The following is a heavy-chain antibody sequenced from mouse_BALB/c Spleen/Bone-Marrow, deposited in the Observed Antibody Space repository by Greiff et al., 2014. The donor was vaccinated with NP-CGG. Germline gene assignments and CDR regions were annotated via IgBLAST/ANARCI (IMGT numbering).Heavy chain of an antibody. J-gene: IGHJ4*01. CDR2: IHYSGST. CDR1: GYSIPSGFC. CDR3: AREGAYYRYDYAMDY. D-gene: IGHD2-14*01. V-gene: IGHV3-1*02. Sequence: VQLKESGPDLGKTSQSLSLTRTVTGYSIPSGFCWDWVPPFSGKKLEWMGYIHYSGSTNYNPSLKSRISITRDTSKNQFFLQLNSVTTEDTATYYCAREGAYYRYDYAMDYWGQGTSVTVSS.